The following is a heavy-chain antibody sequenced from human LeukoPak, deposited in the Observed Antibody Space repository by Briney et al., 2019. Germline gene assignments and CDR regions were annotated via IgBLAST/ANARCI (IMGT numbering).Heavy chain of an antibody. CDR3: ARGYCTNGVCYLPWFDP. CDR2: ISSSSSYI. V-gene: IGHV3-21*01. Sequence: GGSLRLSCAASGFTFSSYSMNWVRRAPGKGLDWVSSISSSSSYIYYADSVKGRFTISRDNAKNSLYLQTNSLRAEDTAVYYCARGYCTNGVCYLPWFDPWGQGTLVTVSS. J-gene: IGHJ5*02. D-gene: IGHD2-8*01. CDR1: GFTFSSYS.